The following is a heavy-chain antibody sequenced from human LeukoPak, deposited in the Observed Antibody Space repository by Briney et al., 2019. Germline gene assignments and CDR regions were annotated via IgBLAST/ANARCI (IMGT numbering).Heavy chain of an antibody. CDR3: ATLWDPVAGTTQPLL. CDR1: EFTFSTYA. Sequence: PGGSLRLSCAASEFTFSTYAMTWVRQAPGKGLEWVSYISGSGSTIYYGDSLEGRFTISRDNANNSLYLQINSLRVEDTAVYYCATLWDPVAGTTQPLLWGQGTLVTVSS. V-gene: IGHV3-48*03. J-gene: IGHJ4*02. D-gene: IGHD6-19*01. CDR2: ISGSGSTI.